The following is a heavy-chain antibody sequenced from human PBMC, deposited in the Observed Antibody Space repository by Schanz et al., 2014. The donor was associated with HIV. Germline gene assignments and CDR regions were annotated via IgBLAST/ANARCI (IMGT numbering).Heavy chain of an antibody. CDR1: GFSFRTFG. CDR2: ISHDGSKK. V-gene: IGHV3-30*18. Sequence: QVQLVESGGGVVQPGRSLRLSCVASGFSFRTFGMHWVRQAPGKGLEWVAVISHDGSKKYYADSVRGRITISRDNSKNTLYLQMNSLSAADTAVYYCAKDRNYYDSKYRGKGNYYYYYGMDVWGQGTTVTVSS. D-gene: IGHD3-22*01. J-gene: IGHJ6*02. CDR3: AKDRNYYDSKYRGKGNYYYYYGMDV.